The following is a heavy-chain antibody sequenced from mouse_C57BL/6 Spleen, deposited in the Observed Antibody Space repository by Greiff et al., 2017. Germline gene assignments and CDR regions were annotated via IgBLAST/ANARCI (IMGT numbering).Heavy chain of an antibody. V-gene: IGHV1-82*01. Sequence: VQLQQSGPELVKPGASVKISCKASGYAFGSSWMNWVKQRPGKGLEWIGRIYPGDGDTNYNGKFKGKATLTADKSSSTAYMQLSSLTSEDSAVYFCARCTVVDWYFDVWGTGTTVTVSS. CDR2: IYPGDGDT. CDR1: GYAFGSSW. J-gene: IGHJ1*03. CDR3: ARCTVVDWYFDV. D-gene: IGHD1-1*01.